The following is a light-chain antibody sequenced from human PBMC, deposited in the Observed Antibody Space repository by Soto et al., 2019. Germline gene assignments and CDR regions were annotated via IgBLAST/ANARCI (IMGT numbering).Light chain of an antibody. Sequence: EIVLTQSPATLSLSPGERATLSCRASQSVSSYLAWYQQKPGQAPRLLIYDASNRATGIPARFSGSGSGTDFTLTISSLEPEDFAVYYCQLRSNWPVTFGGGTKVEIK. CDR1: QSVSSY. J-gene: IGKJ4*01. CDR3: QLRSNWPVT. V-gene: IGKV3-11*01. CDR2: DAS.